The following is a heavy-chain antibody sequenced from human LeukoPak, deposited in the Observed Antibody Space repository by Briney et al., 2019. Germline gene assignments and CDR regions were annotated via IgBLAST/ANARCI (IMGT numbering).Heavy chain of an antibody. V-gene: IGHV4-59*01. CDR2: IYYSGST. J-gene: IGHJ6*03. Sequence: SETLSLTCTVSGGSISSYYWSWIRQPPGKGLEWIGYIYYSGSTNYNPSLKSRVTISVDTSKNQFSLKLSSVTAADTAVYYCATRTPRYCSGGSCKGDYHYYYMDVWGKGTTVTVSS. D-gene: IGHD2-15*01. CDR3: ATRTPRYCSGGSCKGDYHYYYMDV. CDR1: GGSISSYY.